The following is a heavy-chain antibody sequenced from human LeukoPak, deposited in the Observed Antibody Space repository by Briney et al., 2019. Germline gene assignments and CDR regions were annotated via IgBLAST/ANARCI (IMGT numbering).Heavy chain of an antibody. CDR3: ARNSGSYALDAFDI. D-gene: IGHD1-26*01. V-gene: IGHV3-20*01. J-gene: IGHJ3*02. CDR1: GFTFDDYG. CDR2: INWNGGST. Sequence: PGGSLRLSCAASGFTFDDYGMSWVRQAPGKGLEWVSGINWNGGSTGYADSVKGRFTISRDNAKNSLYLQMNSLRAEDTALYHCARNSGSYALDAFDIWGQGTMVTVSS.